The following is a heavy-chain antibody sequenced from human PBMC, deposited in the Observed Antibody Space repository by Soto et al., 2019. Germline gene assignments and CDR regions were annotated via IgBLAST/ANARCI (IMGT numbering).Heavy chain of an antibody. CDR1: GFTFNDYF. V-gene: IGHV3-72*01. Sequence: EVQLVESGGGLVQPGGSLRLSCAASGFTFNDYFMVWLRQAPGKGLEWVGLIKDKLYAFDAKYAASVRGRFTITRDNSKSLLYLHMSGLKTEDTAVYFCARDAQGGPDYWGQGALVTVSS. CDR3: ARDAQGGPDY. CDR2: IKDKLYAFDA. J-gene: IGHJ4*02.